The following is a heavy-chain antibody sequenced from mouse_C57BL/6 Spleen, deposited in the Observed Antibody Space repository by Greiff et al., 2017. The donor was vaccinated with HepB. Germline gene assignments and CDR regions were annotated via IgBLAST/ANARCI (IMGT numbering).Heavy chain of an antibody. V-gene: IGHV1-76*01. D-gene: IGHD2-3*01. CDR3: GREGAMGALSDY. CDR2: IYPGSGNT. CDR1: GYTFTDYY. Sequence: VQLQQSGAELVRPGASVKLSCKASGYTFTDYYINWVKQRPGQGLEWIGRIYPGSGNTYYNEKFKGKATLTAEKSSSTAYMQLSSLTSEDSAVYFCGREGAMGALSDYWGQGTSVTGSS. J-gene: IGHJ4*01.